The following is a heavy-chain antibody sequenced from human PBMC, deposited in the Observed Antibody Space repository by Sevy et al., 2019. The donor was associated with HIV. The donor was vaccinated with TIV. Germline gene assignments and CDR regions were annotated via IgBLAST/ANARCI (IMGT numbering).Heavy chain of an antibody. CDR3: AKELRAYDFWSGYSNYYYYGMDV. D-gene: IGHD3-3*01. Sequence: GGSLRLSCAASGFTFDDYAMHWVRQAPGKGLEWVSLISWDGGSTYYADSVKGRFTISRDNSKNSLYLQMNSLRVEDTALYYCAKELRAYDFWSGYSNYYYYGMDVWGQGTTVTVSS. V-gene: IGHV3-43D*04. J-gene: IGHJ6*02. CDR2: ISWDGGST. CDR1: GFTFDDYA.